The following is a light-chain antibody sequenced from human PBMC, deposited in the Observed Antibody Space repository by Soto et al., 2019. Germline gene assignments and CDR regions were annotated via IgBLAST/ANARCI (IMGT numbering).Light chain of an antibody. J-gene: IGKJ1*01. CDR1: QSVISTY. CDR2: GAS. CDR3: QQYRDSLGT. Sequence: EIVLTQSPGTLSLSPGEIATRSCRASQSVISTYLAWYQQKPGQAPRLLIYGASSRATGIPDRFSGSGSGTDFTLTISRLEPEDFAVYYCQQYRDSLGTFGQGTKVEIK. V-gene: IGKV3-20*01.